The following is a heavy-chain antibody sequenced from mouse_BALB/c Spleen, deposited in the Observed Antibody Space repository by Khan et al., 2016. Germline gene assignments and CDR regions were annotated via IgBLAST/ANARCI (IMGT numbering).Heavy chain of an antibody. J-gene: IGHJ2*01. CDR1: GYIFANYG. Sequence: QFQLVQSGPELKKPGETVKISCKASGYIFANYGMNWVKQAPGKGLKWMGWINTNTGEAAYADDFEGRFAFSVETSASTAYLQINNLKNEDTATYFCARPDYWGQGTTLTVSS. V-gene: IGHV9-3-1*01. CDR3: ARPDY. CDR2: INTNTGEA.